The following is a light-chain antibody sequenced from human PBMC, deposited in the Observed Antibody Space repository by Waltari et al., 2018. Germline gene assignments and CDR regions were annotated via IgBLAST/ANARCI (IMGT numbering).Light chain of an antibody. CDR2: EVS. CDR3: SSYAGSNNLV. CDR1: SSDVGGYNY. Sequence: QSALTQPPSASGSPGQSVTISCTGISSDVGGYNYVSWYQQHPGKAPKLMIYEVSKRPSGVPDRFSGSKTGNTAYRTVSGLQAEDEADYYCSSYAGSNNLVFGGGTKLTVL. J-gene: IGLJ2*01. V-gene: IGLV2-8*01.